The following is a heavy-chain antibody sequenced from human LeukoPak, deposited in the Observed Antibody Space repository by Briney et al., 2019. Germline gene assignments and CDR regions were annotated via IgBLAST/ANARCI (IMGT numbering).Heavy chain of an antibody. J-gene: IGHJ4*02. CDR3: ARGGFGELFQGY. D-gene: IGHD3-10*01. V-gene: IGHV4-39*01. CDR1: GGSISSSSYY. Sequence: SETLSLTCTVSGGSISSSSYYWGWIRQPPGKGLEWIGSIYYSGSTYYNPSLKSRVTISVDTSKNQFSLKLSSVTAADTAVYYCARGGFGELFQGYWGQGTLVTVSS. CDR2: IYYSGST.